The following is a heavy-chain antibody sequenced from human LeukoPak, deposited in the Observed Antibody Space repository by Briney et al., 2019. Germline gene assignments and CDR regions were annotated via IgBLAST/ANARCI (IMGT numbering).Heavy chain of an antibody. D-gene: IGHD6-13*01. J-gene: IGHJ4*02. CDR1: GGSFSDYY. CDR2: INHSGST. V-gene: IGHV4-34*01. CDR3: ARLSSGSSSWYDIDY. Sequence: SETLSLTCAVYGGSFSDYYWSWIRQPPGKGLEWIGEINHSGSTNYNPSLKSRVTISVDTSKNQFSLKLSSVTAADTAVYYCARLSSGSSSWYDIDYWGQGTLVTVSS.